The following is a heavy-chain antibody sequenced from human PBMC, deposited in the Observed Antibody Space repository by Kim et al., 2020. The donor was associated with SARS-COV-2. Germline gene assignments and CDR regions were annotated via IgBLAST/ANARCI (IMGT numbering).Heavy chain of an antibody. CDR2: ISYDGSNK. Sequence: GGSLRLSCAASGFTFSSYAMHWVRQAPGKGLEWVAVISYDGSNKYYADSVKGRFTISRDNSKNTLYLQMNSLRAEDTAVYYCASYGSGSYYNGVLWGRGTLVTVSS. CDR3: ASYGSGSYYNGVL. CDR1: GFTFSSYA. D-gene: IGHD3-10*01. J-gene: IGHJ2*01. V-gene: IGHV3-30-3*01.